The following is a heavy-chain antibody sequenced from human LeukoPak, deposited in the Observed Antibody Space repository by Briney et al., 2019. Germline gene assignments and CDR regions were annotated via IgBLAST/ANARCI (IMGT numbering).Heavy chain of an antibody. CDR1: GGSISSYY. CDR2: IYYSGTN. J-gene: IGHJ6*03. V-gene: IGHV4-59*08. D-gene: IGHD4-11*01. Sequence: PSETLSLTCTAAGGSISSYYWSCIQQPPGQGLECSGYIYYSGTNNYNPSLKSRVTISVDTSRNQCSLKLRSVAAADTAVYYCADYIRIVHLYMDVWGKGTTVIVSS. CDR3: ADYIRIVHLYMDV.